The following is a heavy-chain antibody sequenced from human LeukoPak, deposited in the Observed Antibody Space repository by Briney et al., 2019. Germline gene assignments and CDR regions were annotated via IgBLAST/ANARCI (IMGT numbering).Heavy chain of an antibody. V-gene: IGHV3-21*01. Sequence: GGSLRLSCAASGFTFSSYSMNWVRQAPGKGLEWVSSISSSSSYIYYADSVKGRFTISRDNAKNSLYLQMNSLRAEDTAVYYCASGKRRDAFDIWGQGTMVTVSS. J-gene: IGHJ3*02. D-gene: IGHD1-1*01. CDR1: GFTFSSYS. CDR3: ASGKRRDAFDI. CDR2: ISSSSSYI.